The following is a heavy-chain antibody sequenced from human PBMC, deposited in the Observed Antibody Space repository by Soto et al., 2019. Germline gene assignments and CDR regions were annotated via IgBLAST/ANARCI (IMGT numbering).Heavy chain of an antibody. CDR3: ARVYQTSHYYYYYGMDV. J-gene: IGHJ6*02. CDR2: INPSGGST. V-gene: IGHV1-46*01. CDR1: GYTFTSYY. Sequence: QVQLVQSGAEVKKPGASVKVSCKASGYTFTSYYMHWVRQAPGQGLEWMGIINPSGGSTSYAQKFQGRVTMTRDTSTSTVYMELSSLRSEDTAVYYCARVYQTSHYYYYYGMDVWGQGTTVTVSS.